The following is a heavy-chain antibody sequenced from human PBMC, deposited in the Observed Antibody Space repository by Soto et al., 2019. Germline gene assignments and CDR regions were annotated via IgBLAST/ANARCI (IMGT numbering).Heavy chain of an antibody. CDR3: ARQGGGSSSSTLSYYYYYMHV. V-gene: IGHV4-59*08. D-gene: IGHD6-6*01. CDR2: IYYSGST. CDR1: GGSISSYY. Sequence: SETLSLTCTVSGGSISSYYWSWIRQPPGKGLEWIGYIYYSGSTNYNPSLKSRVTISVDTSKNQFSLKLSSVTAADTAVYYCARQGGGSSSSTLSYYYYYMHVWGKGTTVTVS. J-gene: IGHJ6*03.